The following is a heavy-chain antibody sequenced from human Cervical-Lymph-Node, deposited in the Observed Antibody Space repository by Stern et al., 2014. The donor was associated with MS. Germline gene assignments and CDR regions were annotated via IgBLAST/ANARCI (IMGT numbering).Heavy chain of an antibody. Sequence: VQLVQSGGGLVQPGGSLRLSCATSGFTFSDFSINWVRQAPGRGLELISSISSRGTTHYADSVKGRFTISRDSGKNSLYLHMNSLRDEDTAIYYCATLDAWGQGTLVIVSS. V-gene: IGHV3-69-1*01. CDR3: ATLDA. J-gene: IGHJ5*02. CDR1: GFTFSDFS. CDR2: ISSRGTT.